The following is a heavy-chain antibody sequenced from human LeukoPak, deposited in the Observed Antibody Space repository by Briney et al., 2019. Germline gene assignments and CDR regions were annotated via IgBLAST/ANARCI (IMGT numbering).Heavy chain of an antibody. J-gene: IGHJ4*02. CDR2: TYPGDSDT. CDR3: ARGTEYYYDSSGYFFDY. CDR1: GYSFTSYW. V-gene: IGHV5-51*01. D-gene: IGHD3-22*01. Sequence: RGESLKISCKGSGYSFTSYWIGWVRQMPGKGLEWMGITYPGDSDTRYSPSFQGQVTISADKSISTAYLQWSSLKASDTAMYYCARGTEYYYDSSGYFFDYWGQGTLVTVSS.